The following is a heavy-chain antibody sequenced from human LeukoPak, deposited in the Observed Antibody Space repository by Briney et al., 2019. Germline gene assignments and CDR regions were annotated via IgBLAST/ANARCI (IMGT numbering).Heavy chain of an antibody. Sequence: GSLRLFLAASWFTFSSYSMKWVRQAPGEGLELGSSICNSSSYIYYADSVKGRFTISRDNAKNSLYLQMNSLRAEDTAVYYCARDFYVWGSYRSHYLDYWGQGTLVTVSS. CDR3: ARDFYVWGSYRSHYLDY. D-gene: IGHD3-16*02. V-gene: IGHV3-21*01. J-gene: IGHJ4*02. CDR2: ICNSSSYI. CDR1: WFTFSSYS.